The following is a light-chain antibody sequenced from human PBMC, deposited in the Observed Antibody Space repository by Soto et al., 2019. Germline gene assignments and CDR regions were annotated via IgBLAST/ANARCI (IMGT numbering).Light chain of an antibody. CDR3: AAWDDSLSGVV. CDR2: RND. Sequence: QSVLTQPPSASGTPGQRVTISCSGSTSNLGSNFVYWYQQVPGAAPKLLISRNDQRPSGVPDRFSGSKSGTSASLAISGLRSEDEADYPCAAWDDSLSGVVCGGGTKITVL. V-gene: IGLV1-47*01. CDR1: TSNLGSNF. J-gene: IGLJ3*02.